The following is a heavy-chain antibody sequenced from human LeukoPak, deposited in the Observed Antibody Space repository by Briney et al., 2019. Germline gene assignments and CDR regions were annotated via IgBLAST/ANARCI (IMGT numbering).Heavy chain of an antibody. J-gene: IGHJ4*02. CDR1: GYSISSGYY. D-gene: IGHD6-19*01. CDR2: IYHSGST. CDR3: AREAGPLDY. Sequence: SETLSLTCTVSGYSISSGYYWGWIRQPPGKGLEWIGTIYHSGSTYYNPSLKSRVTISVDTSKNQFSLQLNSVTPEDTAVYYCAREAGPLDYWGQGTLVTVSS. V-gene: IGHV4-38-2*02.